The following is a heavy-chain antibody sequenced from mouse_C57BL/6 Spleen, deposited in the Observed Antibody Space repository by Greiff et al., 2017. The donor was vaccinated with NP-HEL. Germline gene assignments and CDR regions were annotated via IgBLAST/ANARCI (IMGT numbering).Heavy chain of an antibody. D-gene: IGHD1-1*01. Sequence: DVMLVESGEGLVKPGGSLKLSCAASGFTFSSYAMSWVRQTPEKRLEWVAYISSGGDYIYYADTVKGRFTISRDNARNTLYLQMSSLKSEDTAMYYCTRDRDYYGSYFDYWGQGTTRTVSS. V-gene: IGHV5-9-1*02. J-gene: IGHJ2*01. CDR2: ISSGGDYI. CDR3: TRDRDYYGSYFDY. CDR1: GFTFSSYA.